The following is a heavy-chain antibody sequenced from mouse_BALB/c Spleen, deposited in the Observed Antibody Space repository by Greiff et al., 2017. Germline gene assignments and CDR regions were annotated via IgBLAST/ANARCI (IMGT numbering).Heavy chain of an antibody. CDR2: ISSGSSTI. CDR3: ARDGNYGFAY. Sequence: DVKLVESGGGLVQPGGSRKLSCAASGFTFSSFGMHWVRQAPEKGLEWVAYISSGSSTIYYADTVKGRFTISRDNPKNTLFLQMTSLRSEDTAMYYCARDGNYGFAYWGQGTLVTVSA. CDR1: GFTFSSFG. V-gene: IGHV5-17*02. D-gene: IGHD2-1*01. J-gene: IGHJ3*01.